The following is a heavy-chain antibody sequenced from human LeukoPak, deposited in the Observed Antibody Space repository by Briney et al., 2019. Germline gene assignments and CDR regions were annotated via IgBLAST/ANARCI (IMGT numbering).Heavy chain of an antibody. J-gene: IGHJ4*02. Sequence: SETLSLTCTVSGGSISSYYWSWIRQPPGKGLEWIGYTYYSGSTNYNPSLKSRVTISVDTSKNQFSLKLSSVTAADTAVYYCARLLRELLWFGELPDYWGQGTLVTVSS. D-gene: IGHD3-10*01. V-gene: IGHV4-59*01. CDR1: GGSISSYY. CDR3: ARLLRELLWFGELPDY. CDR2: TYYSGST.